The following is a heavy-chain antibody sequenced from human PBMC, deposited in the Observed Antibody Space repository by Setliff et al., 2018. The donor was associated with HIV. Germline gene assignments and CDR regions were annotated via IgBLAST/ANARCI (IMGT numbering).Heavy chain of an antibody. CDR1: GGSISSYY. CDR3: AREWYYGSGSYWASYYYYYYYMDV. J-gene: IGHJ6*03. D-gene: IGHD3-10*01. Sequence: SETLSLTCTVSGGSISSYYWSWIRQPAGRGLEWIGRIYTSGSTKYNPSLKSRVTMSVDTSKNQFSLKLSSVTAADTAVYYCAREWYYGSGSYWASYYYYYYYMDVWGKGTTVTVS. CDR2: IYTSGST. V-gene: IGHV4-4*07.